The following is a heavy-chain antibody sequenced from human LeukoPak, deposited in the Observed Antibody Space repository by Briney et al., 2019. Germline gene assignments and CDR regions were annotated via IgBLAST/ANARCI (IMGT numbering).Heavy chain of an antibody. Sequence: ASVKVSCKASGYTFTTHDLTWVRQATGQRLEWMGWINGDNGNTGSSQKFQGRVTITWDTSATTAYMELSSLRSEDTAVYYCARGGPNKSGWTLDHWGHGTLVTVSS. CDR3: ARGGPNKSGWTLDH. D-gene: IGHD6-19*01. CDR1: GYTFTTHD. CDR2: INGDNGNT. V-gene: IGHV1-3*01. J-gene: IGHJ4*01.